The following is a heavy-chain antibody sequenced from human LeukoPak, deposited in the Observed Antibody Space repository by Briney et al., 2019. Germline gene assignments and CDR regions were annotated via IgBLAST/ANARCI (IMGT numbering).Heavy chain of an antibody. D-gene: IGHD2-21*01. CDR3: AKSHISRYPLQYYFDL. J-gene: IGHJ4*02. V-gene: IGHV3-23*01. Sequence: PGGCLRLSRVPSVYTFSSYATSCGCDTPQKGLGCGSDISVTGDIKYYAETVKGRDTTARDNTPTTLYLHLNSLRADDTAVYYYAKSHISRYPLQYYFDLWGQGAQVIVSS. CDR1: VYTFSSYA. CDR2: ISVTGDIK.